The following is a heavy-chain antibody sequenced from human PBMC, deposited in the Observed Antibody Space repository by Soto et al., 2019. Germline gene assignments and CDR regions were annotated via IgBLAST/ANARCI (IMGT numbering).Heavy chain of an antibody. J-gene: IGHJ4*02. CDR1: GFTFSGSA. V-gene: IGHV3-23*01. Sequence: GGSLRLSCAASGFTFSGSAMTWVRQAPGKWLEYVSSITSSGSEVFHAASVKGRFTMSRDNSKNMLYLQMNSLRAEDTAVYYCARGTPTPGTDYWGQGTLVTVSS. CDR3: ARGTPTPGTDY. D-gene: IGHD1-26*01. CDR2: ITSSGSEV.